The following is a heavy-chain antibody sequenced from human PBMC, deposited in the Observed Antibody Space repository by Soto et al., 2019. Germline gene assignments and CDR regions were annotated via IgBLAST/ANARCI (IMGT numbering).Heavy chain of an antibody. Sequence: QVQLVQSGAEVKKPGSSVKVSCKASGGTFSSYAISWVRQAPGQGLEWMGGIIPIFGTANYAQKFQGRVTSTADESTSTAYMELSSLRSEDTAVYYCAAGYCSGGSCYSESFDYWGQGTLVTVSS. CDR1: GGTFSSYA. CDR2: IIPIFGTA. J-gene: IGHJ4*02. D-gene: IGHD2-15*01. V-gene: IGHV1-69*01. CDR3: AAGYCSGGSCYSESFDY.